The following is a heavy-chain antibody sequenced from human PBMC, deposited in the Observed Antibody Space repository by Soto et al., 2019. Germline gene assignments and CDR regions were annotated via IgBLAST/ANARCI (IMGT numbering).Heavy chain of an antibody. J-gene: IGHJ4*02. D-gene: IGHD5-18*01. CDR2: IYSGDTT. CDR3: HGYGY. V-gene: IGHV3-53*01. CDR1: GFTVRANY. Sequence: EVQLVESGGGLIHPGGSLRLSCAVSGFTVRANYMSWVRQAPGKGLEWVSVIYSGDTTYYADSVKGRFIISRDISKNILYLQMNILRAEDTAVYYCHGYGYWGQGTLVTVSS.